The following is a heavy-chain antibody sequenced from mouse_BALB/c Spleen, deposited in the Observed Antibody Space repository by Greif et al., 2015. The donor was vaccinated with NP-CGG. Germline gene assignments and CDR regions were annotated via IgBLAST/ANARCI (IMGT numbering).Heavy chain of an antibody. CDR3: ARDYYGSSYAMDY. J-gene: IGHJ4*01. Sequence: EVKGVESGGDLVKPGGSLKLSCAASGFTFSSYGMSWVRQTPDKRLEWVATISSGGSYTYYPDSVKGRFTISRDNAKNTLYLRMSSLKSEDTAMYYCARDYYGSSYAMDYWGQGTSVTVSS. CDR1: GFTFSSYG. CDR2: ISSGGSYT. D-gene: IGHD1-1*01. V-gene: IGHV5-6*01.